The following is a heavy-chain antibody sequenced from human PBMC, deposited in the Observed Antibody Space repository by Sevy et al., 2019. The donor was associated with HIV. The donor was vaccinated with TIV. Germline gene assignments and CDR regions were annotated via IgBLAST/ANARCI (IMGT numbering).Heavy chain of an antibody. CDR2: MSGSGAFT. CDR1: GFTFSPYG. Sequence: GGSLRLSCAASGFTFSPYGMTWVRQAPGKGLEWVSSMSGSGAFTHYADSVKGRYTISRDNSKNTVYLQMNSLRAEDTAVYYCARLGGYEATYYYYAMDVWGQGTTVTVSS. V-gene: IGHV3-23*01. D-gene: IGHD5-12*01. J-gene: IGHJ6*02. CDR3: ARLGGYEATYYYYAMDV.